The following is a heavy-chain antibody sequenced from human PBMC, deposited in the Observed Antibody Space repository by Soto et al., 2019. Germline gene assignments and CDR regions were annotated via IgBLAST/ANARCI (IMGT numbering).Heavy chain of an antibody. CDR3: ARERLWGITGKHYYGMDV. J-gene: IGHJ6*02. Sequence: PGGSLRLSCAASGFTFSSYGMHWVRQAPGKGLEWVAVIWYDGSNKYYADSVKGRFTISRDNSKNTLYLQMNSLRAEGTAVYYCARERLWGITGKHYYGMDVWGQGTTVTVSS. CDR2: IWYDGSNK. CDR1: GFTFSSYG. V-gene: IGHV3-33*01. D-gene: IGHD1-20*01.